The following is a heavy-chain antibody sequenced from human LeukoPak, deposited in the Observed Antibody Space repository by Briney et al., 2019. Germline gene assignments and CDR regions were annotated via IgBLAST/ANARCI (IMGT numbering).Heavy chain of an antibody. CDR3: ARLGSVGYYNYQYMDI. Sequence: SETLSLTCAVYGGSFSGYYWSWIRQPPGKGLEWIGEINDIGNTNYDPSLRSRVTISVDTSKNQFSLSLTSATVADTAVYFCARLGSVGYYNYQYMDIWGNGTTVTVSS. D-gene: IGHD3-10*01. V-gene: IGHV4-34*01. CDR1: GGSFSGYY. CDR2: INDIGNT. J-gene: IGHJ6*03.